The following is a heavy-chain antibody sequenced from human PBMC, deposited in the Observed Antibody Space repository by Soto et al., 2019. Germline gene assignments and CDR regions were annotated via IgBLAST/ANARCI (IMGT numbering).Heavy chain of an antibody. CDR2: IYYIGNT. Sequence: QLQLQESGPGLVKASETLSLTCAVSGASISSSSSYWGWIRQPPGKGLEWIGNIYYIGNTYYNPSLKRPVAISIDSSKSRFSLMLNSVTTADTAVYYCGAQAYVAKGYHFETWVQGTLVTVSS. V-gene: IGHV4-39*02. D-gene: IGHD1-1*01. J-gene: IGHJ4*02. CDR3: GAQAYVAKGYHFET. CDR1: GASISSSSSY.